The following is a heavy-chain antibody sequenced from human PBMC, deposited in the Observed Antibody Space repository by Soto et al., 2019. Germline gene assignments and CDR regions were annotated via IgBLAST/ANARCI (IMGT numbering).Heavy chain of an antibody. Sequence: PGGSLRLSCAASGFTFSSYWMSWVRQAPGKGLEWVASIKEDGSEKSYVDSVKGRFTISRDNAKNSMYLQMNSLRAEDTAVYYCARDGSFESSDYWGPGNLVTVSS. D-gene: IGHD1-1*01. CDR1: GFTFSSYW. J-gene: IGHJ4*02. CDR3: ARDGSFESSDY. V-gene: IGHV3-7*01. CDR2: IKEDGSEK.